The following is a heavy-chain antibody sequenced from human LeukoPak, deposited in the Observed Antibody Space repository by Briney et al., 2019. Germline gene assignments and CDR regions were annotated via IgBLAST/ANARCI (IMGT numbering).Heavy chain of an antibody. CDR3: TVVVAATYYFDY. D-gene: IGHD2-15*01. J-gene: IGHJ4*02. CDR1: GGTFSSYA. V-gene: IGHV1-69*13. CDR2: IIPIFGTA. Sequence: GASVKVSFKASGGTFSSYAISWVRQAPGQGLEWMGGIIPIFGTANYAQKFQGRVTITADESTSTAYMELSSLRSEDTAVYYCTVVVAATYYFDYWGQGTLVTVSS.